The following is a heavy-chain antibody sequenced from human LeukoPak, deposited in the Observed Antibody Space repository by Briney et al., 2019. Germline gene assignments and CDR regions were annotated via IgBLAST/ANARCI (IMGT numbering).Heavy chain of an antibody. D-gene: IGHD2-8*01. CDR1: GYTFTSYG. V-gene: IGHV1-18*01. J-gene: IGHJ5*02. Sequence: ASVKVSCKASGYTFTSYGISWVRQAPGQGLEWMGWISAYNGNTNYAQKLQGRVTMTTDTSTSTAYMELRSLRSDDTAVYYCSGYGFGVNRFDPWGQGTLVTVSS. CDR2: ISAYNGNT. CDR3: SGYGFGVNRFDP.